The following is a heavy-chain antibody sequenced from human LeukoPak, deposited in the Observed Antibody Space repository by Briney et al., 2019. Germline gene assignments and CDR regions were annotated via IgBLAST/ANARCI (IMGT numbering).Heavy chain of an antibody. V-gene: IGHV3-53*01. D-gene: IGHD3-22*01. Sequence: GGSLRLSCAASGFTVSSNYMSWVRQAPGKGLEWVSTINTGGNTYYAASVKGRFTISRDFSKNTVFLHMNSLRAEDTAMYYCARGDDSGYYDYFDYWGQGALVTVSS. J-gene: IGHJ4*02. CDR1: GFTVSSNY. CDR2: INTGGNT. CDR3: ARGDDSGYYDYFDY.